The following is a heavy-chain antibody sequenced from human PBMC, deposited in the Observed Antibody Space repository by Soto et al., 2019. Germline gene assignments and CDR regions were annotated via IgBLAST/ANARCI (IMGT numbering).Heavy chain of an antibody. CDR3: ARRPPGGNYHYYGMAV. J-gene: IGHJ6*02. V-gene: IGHV3-21*01. CDR1: GFTFSSYS. Sequence: PGGSLGLSCAASGFTFSSYSMNWVRQAPGKGLEWVSSISSSSSYIYYADSVKGRFTISRDNAKNSLYLQMNSLRAEDTAVYYCARRPPGGNYHYYGMAVWGQGTTVTVSS. D-gene: IGHD3-16*01. CDR2: ISSSSSYI.